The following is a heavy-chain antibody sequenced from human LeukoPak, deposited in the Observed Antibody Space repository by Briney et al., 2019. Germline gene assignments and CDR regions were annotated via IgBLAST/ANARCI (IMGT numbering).Heavy chain of an antibody. Sequence: SQTLSLTCTVSGGSISSGSYYCSWIRQPAGKGLEWIGRIYTSGSTNYNPSLKSRVTISVDTSKNQFSLKLSSVTAADTAVYYCARESVYCSGGSCYSPYYGMDVWGQGTTVTVSS. J-gene: IGHJ6*02. CDR1: GGSISSGSYY. V-gene: IGHV4-61*02. CDR2: IYTSGST. D-gene: IGHD2-15*01. CDR3: ARESVYCSGGSCYSPYYGMDV.